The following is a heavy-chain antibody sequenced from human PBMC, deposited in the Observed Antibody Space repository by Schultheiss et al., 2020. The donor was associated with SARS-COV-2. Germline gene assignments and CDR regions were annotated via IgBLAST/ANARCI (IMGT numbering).Heavy chain of an antibody. Sequence: GGSLRLSCAASGFSVSSDYMSWVRQAPGKGLEWVANMDQDGSTKTYAGSVKGRFTVSRDNAKNSLYLDINGLRDDDTAVYYCAGHLMSNWFDFWGQGTLVTVSS. CDR2: MDQDGSTK. CDR3: AGHLMSNWFDF. CDR1: GFSVSSDY. D-gene: IGHD3-16*01. J-gene: IGHJ5*01. V-gene: IGHV3-7*01.